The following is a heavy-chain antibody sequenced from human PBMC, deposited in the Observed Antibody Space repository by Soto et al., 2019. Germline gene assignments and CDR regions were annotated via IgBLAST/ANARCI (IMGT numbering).Heavy chain of an antibody. CDR2: ISGSGGST. V-gene: IGHV3-23*01. CDR1: GFTFSSYA. J-gene: IGHJ1*01. D-gene: IGHD2-15*01. Sequence: EVQLLESGGGLVQPGGSLRLSCAASGFTFSSYAMSWVRQAPGKGLEWVSAISGSGGSTYYADSVKGRFTISRDNSKNTLHQQKNSLRAEDTAVYYCAKKESKCSGGSRYLRKKLDGPDAEYFQHWGQGTLVTVSS. CDR3: AKKESKCSGGSRYLRKKLDGPDAEYFQH.